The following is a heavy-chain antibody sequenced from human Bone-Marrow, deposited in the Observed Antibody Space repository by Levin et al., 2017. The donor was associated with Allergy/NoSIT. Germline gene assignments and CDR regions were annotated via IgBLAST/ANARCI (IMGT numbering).Heavy chain of an antibody. D-gene: IGHD4-17*01. CDR3: ARHRSYGDYDFDY. Sequence: PSETLSLTCTVSGGSISSGRYFWGWIRQPPGKGLQWIGSIYYSGSTNYSPSLKSRVTISVDTSMNQFSLRLTSVTAADTAVYFCARHRSYGDYDFDYWGQGTLVTVSS. V-gene: IGHV4-39*01. CDR1: GGSISSGRYF. CDR2: IYYSGST. J-gene: IGHJ4*02.